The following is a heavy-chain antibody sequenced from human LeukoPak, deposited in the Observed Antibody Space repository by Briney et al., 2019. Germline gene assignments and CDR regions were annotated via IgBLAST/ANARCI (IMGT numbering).Heavy chain of an antibody. V-gene: IGHV4-39*01. CDR2: IYYTGST. D-gene: IGHD1-26*01. CDR3: ARLEGPGAGADY. Sequence: SETLSLTCSVSGGSISSSSYYCAWIRQAPGKGLEWIGSIYYTGSTYFNPSLKSRVSISQDTSKSQFSLSLSSVTAADTAVYYCARLEGPGAGADYWGQGALVTVSS. CDR1: GGSISSSSYY. J-gene: IGHJ4*02.